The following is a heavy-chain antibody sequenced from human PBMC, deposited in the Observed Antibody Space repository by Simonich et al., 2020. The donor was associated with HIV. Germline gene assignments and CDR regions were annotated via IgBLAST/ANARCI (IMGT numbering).Heavy chain of an antibody. D-gene: IGHD1-26*01. CDR2: VNPNSGGT. J-gene: IGHJ3*02. CDR1: GYTFTDYN. Sequence: QVQLVQSGAEVKKPGASVKVSCKASGYTFTDYNIHWGRQATGQGLGWKGRVNPNSGGTDYPQKVQGRVTRTRDKSITTAYMELSRLRSDDTAFYYCATHGPGSYSSALDIWGQGTMVTVSS. CDR3: ATHGPGSYSSALDI. V-gene: IGHV1-2*06.